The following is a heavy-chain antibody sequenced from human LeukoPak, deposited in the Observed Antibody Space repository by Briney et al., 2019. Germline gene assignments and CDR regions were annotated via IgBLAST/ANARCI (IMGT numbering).Heavy chain of an antibody. V-gene: IGHV3-30*02. Sequence: AGGSLRLSCAASGFTFSSYGMHWVRQAPGKGLEWVTFIPYDGSNKYYADSVKGRFTISRDNSKNMLYLQMNSLRAEDTAVYYCAGDFDYWGQGTLVTVSS. CDR1: GFTFSSYG. CDR3: AGDFDY. J-gene: IGHJ4*02. CDR2: IPYDGSNK.